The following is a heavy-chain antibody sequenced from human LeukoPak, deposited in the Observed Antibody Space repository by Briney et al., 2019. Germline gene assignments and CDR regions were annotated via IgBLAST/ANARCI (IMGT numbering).Heavy chain of an antibody. CDR3: ARAGTCSSTSCDGGIEY. J-gene: IGHJ4*02. V-gene: IGHV3-21*06. CDR1: GFAFSSYN. Sequence: PGGSLRLSCAASGFAFSSYNMKWVRQAPGKGLEWVSFISTTSTYIYYADSVKGRFTVSRDNSKNLLYLQMDSLRVEDTAVYYCARAGTCSSTSCDGGIEYWGQGTLVTVSS. CDR2: ISTTSTYI. D-gene: IGHD2-2*01.